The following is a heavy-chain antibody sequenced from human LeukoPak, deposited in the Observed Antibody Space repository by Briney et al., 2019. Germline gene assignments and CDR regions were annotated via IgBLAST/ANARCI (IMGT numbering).Heavy chain of an antibody. CDR2: IYPGDSDT. D-gene: IGHD3-9*01. Sequence: GESLKISCKGSGYSFTSYWIGWVRQMPGKGLEWMGIIYPGDSDTRYSPSFQGQVTISADKSISTAYLQWSSLKASDTAMYYCARRYFDWLGDDAFDIWGQGTMVTVSS. J-gene: IGHJ3*02. CDR1: GYSFTSYW. V-gene: IGHV5-51*01. CDR3: ARRYFDWLGDDAFDI.